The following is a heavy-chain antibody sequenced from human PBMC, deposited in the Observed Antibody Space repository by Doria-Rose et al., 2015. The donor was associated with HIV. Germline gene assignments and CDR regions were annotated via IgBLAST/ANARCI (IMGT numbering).Heavy chain of an antibody. CDR1: GGSINSGGYC. D-gene: IGHD6-19*01. CDR2: ICYSGRT. Sequence: QVQLQESGPGLVKPSQTLSLTCTASGGSINSGGYCWSWIRQHPGKGLDWIGYICYSGRTYYNSSLRSRVSISADMSKSQLSLKLSSVTAADTAVYFCARNGLATDYYGMDVWGQGTTVTVS. V-gene: IGHV4-31*03. J-gene: IGHJ6*02. CDR3: ARNGLATDYYGMDV.